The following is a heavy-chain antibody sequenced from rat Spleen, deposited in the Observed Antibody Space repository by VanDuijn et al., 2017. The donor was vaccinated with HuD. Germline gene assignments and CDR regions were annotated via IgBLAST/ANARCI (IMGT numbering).Heavy chain of an antibody. V-gene: IGHV2-30*01. Sequence: QVQLKESGPGLVQPSQTLSLTCTVSGFSLTSYNVHWVRQPTGKGLEWMGIIWTGGNTDYNSALKSRLSISRDTSKSQVFLKMNSLQTEDIATYYCAREDYFSSYLDYWGQGVMVTVSS. CDR3: AREDYFSSYLDY. CDR1: GFSLTSYN. D-gene: IGHD1-2*01. J-gene: IGHJ2*01. CDR2: IWTGGNT.